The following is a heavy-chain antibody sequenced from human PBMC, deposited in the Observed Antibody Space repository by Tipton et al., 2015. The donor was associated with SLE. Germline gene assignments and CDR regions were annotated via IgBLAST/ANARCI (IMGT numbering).Heavy chain of an antibody. Sequence: TLSLTCTVYGGSFSGYYWSWIRQPPGKGLEWIGEINHSGSTNHNPSLKSRVTISVDTSKNQFSLKLSSVTAADTAVYYCARGGEQWLFDYWGQGTLVTVSS. V-gene: IGHV4-34*01. D-gene: IGHD6-19*01. CDR2: INHSGST. J-gene: IGHJ4*02. CDR3: ARGGEQWLFDY. CDR1: GGSFSGYY.